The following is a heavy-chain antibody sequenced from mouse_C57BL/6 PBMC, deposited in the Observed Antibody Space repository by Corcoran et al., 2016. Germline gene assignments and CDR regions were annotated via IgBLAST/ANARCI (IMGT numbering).Heavy chain of an antibody. D-gene: IGHD2-5*01. V-gene: IGHV1-26*01. CDR1: GYTLTDYY. J-gene: IGHJ3*01. CDR2: INPKNGGT. CDR3: AREAYYSNYVGFAY. Sequence: EVQLQQSGPELVKPGASVKISCKASGYTLTDYYMNWVKQSHGKSLEWIGDINPKNGGTSYNQKFKGKATLTVDKSSSTAYMELRSLTSEDSAVYYCAREAYYSNYVGFAYWGQGTLVTVSA.